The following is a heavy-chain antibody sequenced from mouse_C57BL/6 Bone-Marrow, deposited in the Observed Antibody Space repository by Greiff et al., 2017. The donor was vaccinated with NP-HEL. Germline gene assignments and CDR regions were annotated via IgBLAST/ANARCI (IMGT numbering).Heavy chain of an antibody. J-gene: IGHJ1*03. CDR3: ARRYYGSSLYWYFDV. CDR1: GFTFSDYG. V-gene: IGHV5-15*04. D-gene: IGHD1-1*01. Sequence: EVKLLESGGGLVQPGGSLKLSCAASGFTFSDYGMAWVRQAPRKGPEWVAFISNLAYSIYYADTVTGRFTISRENAKNTLYLEMSSLRSEDTAMYYCARRYYGSSLYWYFDVWGTGTTVTVSS. CDR2: ISNLAYSI.